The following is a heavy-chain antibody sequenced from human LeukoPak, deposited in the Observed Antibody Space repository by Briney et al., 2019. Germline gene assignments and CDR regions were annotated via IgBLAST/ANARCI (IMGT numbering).Heavy chain of an antibody. J-gene: IGHJ4*02. CDR3: ARGTCGGDCYLPPMD. Sequence: KPSETLSLTCTVSDYSISSGYYWGWIRQPPGKGLEWIGSIYHNGVTYSNASLRSRLSISVDTSKNQFSLRLSSVTAADTAVYYCARGTCGGDCYLPPMDWGQGTLVTVSS. D-gene: IGHD2-21*02. V-gene: IGHV4-38-2*02. CDR1: DYSISSGYY. CDR2: IYHNGVT.